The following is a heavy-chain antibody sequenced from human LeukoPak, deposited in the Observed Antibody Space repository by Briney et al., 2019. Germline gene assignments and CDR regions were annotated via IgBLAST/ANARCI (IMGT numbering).Heavy chain of an antibody. CDR3: ARRSRGYYFDY. D-gene: IGHD3-22*01. CDR1: GGSISSSSYY. CDR2: MYYSGST. Sequence: SETLSLTCTVSGGSISSSSYYWGWIRQPPGKGLEWIGSMYYSGSTYYNPSLKSRVTISVDTSKNQFSLKLSSVTAADTAVYYCARRSRGYYFDYWGQGTLVTVSS. V-gene: IGHV4-39*01. J-gene: IGHJ4*02.